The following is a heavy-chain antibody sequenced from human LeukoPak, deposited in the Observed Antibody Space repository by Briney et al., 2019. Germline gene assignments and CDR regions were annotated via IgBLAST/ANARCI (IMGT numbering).Heavy chain of an antibody. J-gene: IGHJ4*02. CDR2: IYYIGTT. Sequence: SETLSLTCTVSGGSISSYYWSWIRQPPGKGLEWIGYIYYIGTTYYNPSLKSRVTISVDTSKNQFSLELSSVTAADTAVYYCARDGAGTGQFDYWGQGTLVTVSS. V-gene: IGHV4-59*12. CDR3: ARDGAGTGQFDY. CDR1: GGSISSYY. D-gene: IGHD1-14*01.